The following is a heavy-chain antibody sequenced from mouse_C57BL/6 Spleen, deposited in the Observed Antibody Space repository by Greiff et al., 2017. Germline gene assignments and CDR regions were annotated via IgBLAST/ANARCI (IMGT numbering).Heavy chain of an antibody. J-gene: IGHJ1*03. V-gene: IGHV1-72*01. CDR1: GYTFTSYW. CDR3: ASYGSSYWYFDV. D-gene: IGHD1-1*01. Sequence: VQLKQPGAELVKPGASVKLSCKASGYTFTSYWMHWVKQRPGRGLEWIGRIDPNSGGTKYNEKFKSKATLTVDKPSSTAYMQLSSLTSEDSAVYYCASYGSSYWYFDVWGTGTTVTVSS. CDR2: IDPNSGGT.